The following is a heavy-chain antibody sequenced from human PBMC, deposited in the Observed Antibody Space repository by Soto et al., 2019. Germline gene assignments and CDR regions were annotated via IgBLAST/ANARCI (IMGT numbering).Heavy chain of an antibody. CDR3: ARDLGYKNDWRPGGLDH. Sequence: EVQLVESGGDLVQRGGSLRLSCAASGFSIRTYSMNWVRQAPGKGLEWISYISSSGQIIFYADSVKGRFTISRDNAENALYLQMDSLRADDTGLYYCARDLGYKNDWRPGGLDHWGRGTQVTVSS. V-gene: IGHV3-48*01. J-gene: IGHJ4*02. CDR1: GFSIRTYS. D-gene: IGHD1-20*01. CDR2: ISSSGQII.